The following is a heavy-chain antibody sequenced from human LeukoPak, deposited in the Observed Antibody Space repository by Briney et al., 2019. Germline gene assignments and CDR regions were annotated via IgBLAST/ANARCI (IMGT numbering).Heavy chain of an antibody. V-gene: IGHV3-30*18. CDR1: GVTFSSHW. CDR2: ISYDGSNK. CDR3: AKDVRSQFFVVVPAADNWFDP. D-gene: IGHD2-2*01. Sequence: GGSLRLSCVVSGVTFSSHWMSWVRQAPGKGLEWVAVISYDGSNKYYADSVKGRFTISRDNSKNTLYLQMNSLRAEDTAVYYCAKDVRSQFFVVVPAADNWFDPWGQGTLVTVSS. J-gene: IGHJ5*02.